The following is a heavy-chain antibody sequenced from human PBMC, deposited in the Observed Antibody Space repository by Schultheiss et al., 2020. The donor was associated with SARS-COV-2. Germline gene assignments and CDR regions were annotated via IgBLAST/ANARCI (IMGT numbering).Heavy chain of an antibody. CDR3: VGPYRVRLDY. Sequence: SETLSLTCSVSGDSMKDNHWSWIRQPPGKGLEWIGDIYYSGSTNYNPSLKSRVTMSVDRSKNQFSLKLSSVTAADTAVYHCVGPYRVRLDYWGQGILVTVSS. J-gene: IGHJ4*02. D-gene: IGHD4-11*01. CDR2: IYYSGST. CDR1: GDSMKDNH. V-gene: IGHV4-59*01.